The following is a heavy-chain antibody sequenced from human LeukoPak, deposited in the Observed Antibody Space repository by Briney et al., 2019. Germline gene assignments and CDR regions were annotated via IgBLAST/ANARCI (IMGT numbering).Heavy chain of an antibody. CDR1: GFTFSSCA. D-gene: IGHD3-16*01. CDR2: ISYDGSIK. V-gene: IGHV3-30*18. Sequence: SGRSLRLSCAASGFTFSSCAMHWVRQAPGKGLDWVAVISYDGSIKYCADSVKGRCTISRDDSKNTLYLQMNSLTPDDTAIYYCAKDRTCSWAIDSWGQGTLVTVSS. CDR3: AKDRTCSWAIDS. J-gene: IGHJ4*02.